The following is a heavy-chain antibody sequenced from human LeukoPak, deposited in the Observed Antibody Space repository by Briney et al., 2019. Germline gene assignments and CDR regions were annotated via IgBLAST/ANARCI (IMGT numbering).Heavy chain of an antibody. CDR1: GGSISSYY. V-gene: IGHV4-59*01. D-gene: IGHD6-19*01. CDR2: IYYSGST. J-gene: IGHJ4*02. Sequence: SETLSLTCTVSGGSISSYYWSWIRQPPGKGLEWIGYIYYSGSTNYNPSLKSRVTISVDTSKNQFSLKLSSVTAADTAVYYCARASRAVAGKGHSDYWGQGTLVTVSS. CDR3: ARASRAVAGKGHSDY.